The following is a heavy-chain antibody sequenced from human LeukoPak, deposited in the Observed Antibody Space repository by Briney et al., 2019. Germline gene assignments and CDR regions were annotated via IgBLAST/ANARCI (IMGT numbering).Heavy chain of an antibody. D-gene: IGHD4-17*01. CDR3: ARPNDYGYYFDY. V-gene: IGHV5-51*01. CDR1: GYSFSNYW. CDR2: IYPGDSDT. Sequence: PGESLKISCKGSGYSFSNYWIGWVRQMPGKGLEWMGIIYPGDSDTRYSPSFQGQVTISVDKSISTAYLQWSSLKASDTAIYYCARPNDYGYYFDYWGQGTLVTVST. J-gene: IGHJ4*02.